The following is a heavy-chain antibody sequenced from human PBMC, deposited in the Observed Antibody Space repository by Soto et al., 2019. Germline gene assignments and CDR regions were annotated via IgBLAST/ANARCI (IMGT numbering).Heavy chain of an antibody. CDR2: IRSKAYGGTT. V-gene: IGHV3-49*03. CDR3: TRVSEQWLVNWFDP. CDR1: GFTFGDYA. J-gene: IGHJ5*02. Sequence: LRLSCTASGFTFGDYAMSWFRQAPGKGLEWVGFIRSKAYGGTTEYAASVKGRFTISRDDSKSIAYLQMNSLKTEDTAVYYCTRVSEQWLVNWFDPWGQGTLVTVSS. D-gene: IGHD6-19*01.